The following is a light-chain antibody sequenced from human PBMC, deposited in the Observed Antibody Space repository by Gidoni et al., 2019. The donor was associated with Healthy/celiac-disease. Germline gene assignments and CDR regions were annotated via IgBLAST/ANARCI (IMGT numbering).Light chain of an antibody. J-gene: IGLJ3*02. Sequence: QSVLTQPPSVSEAPGQRVTISCTGSSSNIGAGYVVHWYQQLPGTAPKLLIYGNSNRPSGVPDRFSGSKSGTSASLAITGLQAEDEADYYCQSYDSSLRSGVFGGGTKLTVL. CDR3: QSYDSSLRSGV. CDR2: GNS. CDR1: SSNIGAGYV. V-gene: IGLV1-40*01.